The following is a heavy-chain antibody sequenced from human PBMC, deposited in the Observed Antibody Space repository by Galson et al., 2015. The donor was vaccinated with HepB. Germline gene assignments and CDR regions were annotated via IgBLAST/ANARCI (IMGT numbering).Heavy chain of an antibody. CDR3: ARAVDTAPGVPHGRLRGQEEVKNYYYGMDV. J-gene: IGHJ6*02. V-gene: IGHV4-34*01. Sequence: LRLSCAASGFTVSSNYMSWARQAPGKGLEWIGEINHSGSTNYNPSLKSRVTISVDTSKNQFSLKLSSVTAADTAVYYCARAVDTAPGVPHGRLRGQEEVKNYYYGMDVWGQGTTVTVSS. D-gene: IGHD5-18*01. CDR1: GFTVSSNY. CDR2: INHSGST.